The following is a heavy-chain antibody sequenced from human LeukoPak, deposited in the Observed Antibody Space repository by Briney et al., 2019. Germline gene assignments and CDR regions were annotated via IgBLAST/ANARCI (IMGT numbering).Heavy chain of an antibody. D-gene: IGHD6-13*01. CDR2: INPNSGGT. Sequence: ASVKVSCKASGYTFTGYYMHWVRQAPGQGLEWMGWINPNSGGTNYAQKFQGRVTMTRDTSISTAYMELSRLRSDDTAVYYCPRASSPHSRSWYYFDYWGQGTLVTVSS. CDR1: GYTFTGYY. CDR3: PRASSPHSRSWYYFDY. V-gene: IGHV1-2*02. J-gene: IGHJ4*02.